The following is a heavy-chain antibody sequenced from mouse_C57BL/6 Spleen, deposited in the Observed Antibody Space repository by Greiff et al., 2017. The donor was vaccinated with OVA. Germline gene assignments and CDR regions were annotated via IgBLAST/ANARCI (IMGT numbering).Heavy chain of an antibody. CDR2: IRSKSNNYAT. D-gene: IGHD1-1*01. J-gene: IGHJ4*01. CDR3: VRQGDYYGSSWGAMDY. V-gene: IGHV10-1*01. Sequence: EVKVVESGGGLVQPKGSLKLSCAASGFSFNTYAMNWVRQAPGKGLEWVARIRSKSNNYATYYADSVKDRFTISRDDSESMLYLQMNNLKTEDTAMYYCVRQGDYYGSSWGAMDYWGQGTSVTVSS. CDR1: GFSFNTYA.